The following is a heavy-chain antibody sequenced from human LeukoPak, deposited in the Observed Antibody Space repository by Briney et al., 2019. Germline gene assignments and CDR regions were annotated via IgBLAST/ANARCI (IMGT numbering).Heavy chain of an antibody. CDR2: INTNTGNP. CDR1: GYTFTNYA. D-gene: IGHD2-2*01. V-gene: IGHV7-4-1*02. CDR3: ARDPGDDIAVPGDP. Sequence: ASVKVSCKASGYTFTNYAINWVRQAPGQGLEWMEWINTNTGNPTYAQGFTGRFVFSLDTSVSTTYLQISSLKAEDTAVYFCARDPGDDIAVPGDPWGQGTLVTVSS. J-gene: IGHJ5*02.